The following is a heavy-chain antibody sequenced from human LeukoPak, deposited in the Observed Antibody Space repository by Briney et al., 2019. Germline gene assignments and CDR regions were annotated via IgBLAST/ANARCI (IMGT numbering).Heavy chain of an antibody. J-gene: IGHJ6*03. Sequence: GGSLRLSCAASGFTFSDYYMSWIRQAPGKGLEWASYISSSGSTIYYTDSVKGRFTVSRDNAKNSLYLQMNSLRAEDTAVYYCARGQDYSYYYYMDVWGKGTTVTVSS. CDR2: ISSSGSTI. CDR1: GFTFSDYY. V-gene: IGHV3-11*04. CDR3: ARGQDYSYYYYMDV.